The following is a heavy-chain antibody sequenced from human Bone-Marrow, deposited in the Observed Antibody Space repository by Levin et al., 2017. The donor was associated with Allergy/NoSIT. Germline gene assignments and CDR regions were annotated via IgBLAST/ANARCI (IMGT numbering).Heavy chain of an antibody. Sequence: GESLKISCAASGFTFSSYGMHWVRQAPGKGLEWVAVISYDGSKKYYVDSVKGRFNISRDNSKNTLYLQMNSLRTEDTAVYYCAKSAPLGYCSTTSCYSVYWGQGTLVTVSS. V-gene: IGHV3-30*18. D-gene: IGHD2-2*01. J-gene: IGHJ4*02. CDR3: AKSAPLGYCSTTSCYSVY. CDR1: GFTFSSYG. CDR2: ISYDGSKK.